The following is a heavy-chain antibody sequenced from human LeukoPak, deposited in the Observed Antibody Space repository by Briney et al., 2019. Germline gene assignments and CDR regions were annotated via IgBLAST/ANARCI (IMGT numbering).Heavy chain of an antibody. Sequence: PGESLKISCKGSGYSFTSYWIGWVRQMPGKGLEWTGIIYPGDSDTRYSPSFQGQVTISADKSISTAYLQWSSLKASDTAMYYCARRGKPYSSSDRAFDYWGQGTLVTVSS. CDR1: GYSFTSYW. J-gene: IGHJ4*02. D-gene: IGHD6-13*01. V-gene: IGHV5-51*01. CDR2: IYPGDSDT. CDR3: ARRGKPYSSSDRAFDY.